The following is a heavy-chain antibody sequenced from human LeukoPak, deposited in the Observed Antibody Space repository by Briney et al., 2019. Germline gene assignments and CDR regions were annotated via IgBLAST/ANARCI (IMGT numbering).Heavy chain of an antibody. CDR2: IWSDGSNE. J-gene: IGHJ4*02. D-gene: IGHD1-26*01. V-gene: IGHV3-33*01. Sequence: GGSLRLSCAASGFTFSSYGMHWVRQAPGKGLEWVAVIWSDGSNEDYADSVKGRFTISRDNSKNTLYLQMNSLRAEDTAVYYCATDRGGSPFDYWGQGTLVTVSS. CDR3: ATDRGGSPFDY. CDR1: GFTFSSYG.